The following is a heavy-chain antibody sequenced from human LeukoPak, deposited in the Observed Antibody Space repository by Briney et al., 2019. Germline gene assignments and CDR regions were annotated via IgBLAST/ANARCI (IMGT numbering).Heavy chain of an antibody. V-gene: IGHV6-1*01. J-gene: IGHJ4*02. CDR3: ARDPRTPAFDF. Sequence: SQTLSLSCAISGDSVSSNSAAWSWIRQSPSRGLEWLGTTYYRSKWYNDYAVSVKSRITINPDTSKNQFSLQLNSVTPEDTAVYYCARDPRTPAFDFWGQGTLVTVSS. CDR2: TYYRSKWYN. CDR1: GDSVSSNSAA. D-gene: IGHD1-14*01.